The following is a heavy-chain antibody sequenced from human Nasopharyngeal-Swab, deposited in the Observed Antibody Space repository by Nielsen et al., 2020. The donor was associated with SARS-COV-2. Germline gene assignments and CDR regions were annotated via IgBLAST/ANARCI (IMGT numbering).Heavy chain of an antibody. CDR3: ARAWYYYDSSGYETEHYFDY. V-gene: IGHV1-46*01. Sequence: ASVKVSCKASGYTFTSYYMHWVRQAPGQGLEWMGIINPSGGSTSYAQKFQGRVTMTRDTSTSTVYMELSSLRSEDTAVYYCARAWYYYDSSGYETEHYFDYWGQGTLVTVSS. CDR1: GYTFTSYY. J-gene: IGHJ4*02. CDR2: INPSGGST. D-gene: IGHD3-22*01.